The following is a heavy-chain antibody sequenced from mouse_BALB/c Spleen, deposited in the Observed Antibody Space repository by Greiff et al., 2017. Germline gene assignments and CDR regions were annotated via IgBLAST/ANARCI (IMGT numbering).Heavy chain of an antibody. V-gene: IGHV5-9-3*01. CDR1: GFTFSSYA. Sequence: EVQRVESGGGLVKPGGSLKLSCAASGFTFSSYAMSWVRQTPEKRLEWVATISSGGSYTYYPDSVKGRFTISRDNAKNTLYLQMSSLRSEDTAMYYCATMYGNYEGLGYAMDYWGQGTSVTVSS. D-gene: IGHD2-10*02. CDR2: ISSGGSYT. CDR3: ATMYGNYEGLGYAMDY. J-gene: IGHJ4*01.